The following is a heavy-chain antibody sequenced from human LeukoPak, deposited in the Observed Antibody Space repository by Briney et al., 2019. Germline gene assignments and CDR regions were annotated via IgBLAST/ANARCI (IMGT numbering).Heavy chain of an antibody. V-gene: IGHV4-34*01. CDR3: ARHGAPLRYGSGNYYKGAPFDY. CDR1: GGSFSGYY. J-gene: IGHJ4*02. CDR2: INHSGST. Sequence: SETLSLTCAVYGGSFSGYYWSWIRQPPGKGLEWIGEINHSGSTNYNPSLKSRVTISVDTSKNQFSLKLSSVTAADTAVYYCARHGAPLRYGSGNYYKGAPFDYWGQGTLVTVSS. D-gene: IGHD3-10*01.